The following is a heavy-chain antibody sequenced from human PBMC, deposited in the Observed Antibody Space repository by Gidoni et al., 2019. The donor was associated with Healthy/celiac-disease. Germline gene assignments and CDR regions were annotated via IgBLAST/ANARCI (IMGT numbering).Heavy chain of an antibody. CDR3: ARVRSGSYRGADY. J-gene: IGHJ4*02. CDR1: GFPFSSYS. D-gene: IGHD1-26*01. CDR2: ISSSSSYI. V-gene: IGHV3-21*01. Sequence: AASGFPFSSYSMNWVRQAPGKGLEWVSSISSSSSYIYYADSVKGRFTISRDNAKTSLYLQLNSLRAEDTAVYYCARVRSGSYRGADYWGQGTLVTVSS.